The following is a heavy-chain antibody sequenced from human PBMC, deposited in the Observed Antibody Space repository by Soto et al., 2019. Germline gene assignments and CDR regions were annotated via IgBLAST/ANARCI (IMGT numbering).Heavy chain of an antibody. CDR2: IYYSGST. Sequence: SETLSLSCTVSGGSISSYYWSWIRQPPGKGLEWIGYIYYSGSTNYNPSLKSRVSISVDTSKNQFSLKLSSVTAADTAVYYCARGVVWNYYDSSGYHFDYWGQGTLVTVSS. D-gene: IGHD3-22*01. J-gene: IGHJ4*02. V-gene: IGHV4-59*01. CDR3: ARGVVWNYYDSSGYHFDY. CDR1: GGSISSYY.